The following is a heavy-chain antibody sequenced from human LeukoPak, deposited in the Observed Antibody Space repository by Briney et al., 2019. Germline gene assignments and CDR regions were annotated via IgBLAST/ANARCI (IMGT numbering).Heavy chain of an antibody. J-gene: IGHJ4*02. CDR2: IYPGDSDT. CDR3: TGKGYAFDY. D-gene: IGHD1-14*01. CDR1: GYIFTSYW. V-gene: IGHV5-51*01. Sequence: GESLKISCKVSGYIFTSYWFGWVRQMPGKGLEWMGIIYPGDSDTRYSPSFQGQVTISVDKSISTAYLQWSSLKASDTAMYYCTGKGYAFDYWGQGTLVTVSS.